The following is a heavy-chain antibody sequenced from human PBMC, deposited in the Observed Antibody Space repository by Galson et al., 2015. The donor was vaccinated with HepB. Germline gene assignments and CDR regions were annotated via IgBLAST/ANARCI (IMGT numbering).Heavy chain of an antibody. V-gene: IGHV4-59*01. CDR2: ILFRGRP. D-gene: IGHD3-9*01. CDR1: GGSISSYH. CDR3: ARGNDILTGYLNYYYYYMDV. J-gene: IGHJ6*03. Sequence: SETLSLTCTVSGGSISSYHWTWIRQPPGKGLEWLCYILFRGRPNYNPSLKSRVTFLVDTADNQFSLKLSSVTAADTAVYYCARGNDILTGYLNYYYYYMDVWGKGTTVTVSS.